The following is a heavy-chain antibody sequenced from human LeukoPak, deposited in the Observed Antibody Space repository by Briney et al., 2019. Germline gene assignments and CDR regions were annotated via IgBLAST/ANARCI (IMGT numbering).Heavy chain of an antibody. CDR3: ARDGEYCSGGSCYDPALDY. V-gene: IGHV3-33*01. Sequence: GGSLRLSCAASGFTFSSYGMHWVRQASGKGLEWVAVIWYDGSNKYYADSVKGRFTISRDNSKNALYLQMNSLRAEDTAVYYCARDGEYCSGGSCYDPALDYWGQGTLVTVSS. CDR1: GFTFSSYG. CDR2: IWYDGSNK. D-gene: IGHD2-15*01. J-gene: IGHJ4*02.